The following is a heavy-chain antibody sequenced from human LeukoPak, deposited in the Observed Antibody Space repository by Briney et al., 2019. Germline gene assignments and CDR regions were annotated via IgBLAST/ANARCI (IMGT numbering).Heavy chain of an antibody. V-gene: IGHV1-2*02. CDR1: EYTFTDYY. Sequence: ASVKVSCKASEYTFTDYYIHWVRQAPGQGLEWMGWINPYSGGTNYAQKFQGRVTMTRDTSISTAYMELSRLRSDDTAVYYCARDIGYSSSPLDYWGQGTLVTVSS. CDR3: ARDIGYSSSPLDY. CDR2: INPYSGGT. D-gene: IGHD6-6*01. J-gene: IGHJ4*02.